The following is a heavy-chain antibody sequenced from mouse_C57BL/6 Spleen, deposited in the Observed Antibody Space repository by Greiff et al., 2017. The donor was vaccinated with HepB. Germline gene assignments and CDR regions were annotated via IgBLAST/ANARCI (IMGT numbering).Heavy chain of an antibody. Sequence: QVQLKQSGAELVKPGASVKLSCKASGYTFTSYWMHWVKQRPGRGLEWIGRIDPNSGGTKYNEKFKSKATLTVDKPSSTAYMQLSSLTSEDSAVYYCARYPTIVTRYYAMDYWGQGTSVTVSS. V-gene: IGHV1-72*01. CDR3: ARYPTIVTRYYAMDY. J-gene: IGHJ4*01. CDR1: GYTFTSYW. D-gene: IGHD2-5*01. CDR2: IDPNSGGT.